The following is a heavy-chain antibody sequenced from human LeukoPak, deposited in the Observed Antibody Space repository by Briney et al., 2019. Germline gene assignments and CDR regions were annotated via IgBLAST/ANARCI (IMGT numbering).Heavy chain of an antibody. CDR1: GGSFSGYY. CDR2: INHSGST. V-gene: IGHV4-34*01. CDR3: ARGRYDILTGYYKGGYYYYYMDV. J-gene: IGHJ6*03. Sequence: SETLSLTCAVYGGSFSGYYWRWIRQPPGKGLEWIGEINHSGSTNYNPSLKSRVTISVDTSKNQFSLKLSSVTAADTAVYYCARGRYDILTGYYKGGYYYYYMDVWGKGTTVTVSS. D-gene: IGHD3-9*01.